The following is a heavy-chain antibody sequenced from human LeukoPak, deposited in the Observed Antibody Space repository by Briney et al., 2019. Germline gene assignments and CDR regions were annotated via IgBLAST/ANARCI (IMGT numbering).Heavy chain of an antibody. CDR2: IYYSGST. CDR3: ARDLLTEGIVVVPAAIRGDNWFDP. D-gene: IGHD2-2*02. Sequence: PSETLSLTCTVSGGSISSSSYYWGWIRQPPGKGLEWIGSIYYSGSTYYNPSLKSRVTISVDTSKNQFSLKLSSVTAADTAVYYCARDLLTEGIVVVPAAIRGDNWFDPWGQGTLVTASS. CDR1: GGSISSSSYY. J-gene: IGHJ5*02. V-gene: IGHV4-39*07.